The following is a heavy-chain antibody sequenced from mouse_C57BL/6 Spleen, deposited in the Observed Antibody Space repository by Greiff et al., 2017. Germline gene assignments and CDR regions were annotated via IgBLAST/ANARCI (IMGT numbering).Heavy chain of an antibody. CDR3: ARDQSSYWYFDV. CDR1: GFTFSSYA. J-gene: IGHJ1*03. Sequence: EVKLMESGGGLVKPGGSLKLSCAASGFTFSSYAMSWVRQTPEKRLEWVATISDGGSYTNYPDNVKGRFTISRDNAKNNLYLQRSHLKSEDTAMYYCARDQSSYWYFDVWGTGTTVTVSS. V-gene: IGHV5-4*01. CDR2: ISDGGSYT. D-gene: IGHD1-1*01.